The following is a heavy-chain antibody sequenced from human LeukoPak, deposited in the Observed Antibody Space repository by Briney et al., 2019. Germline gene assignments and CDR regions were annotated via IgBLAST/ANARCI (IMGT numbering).Heavy chain of an antibody. Sequence: GGSLRLSCAASGFTFSSYAMSWVCQAPGKGLEWVSAISGSGGSIYYADSVKGQFTISRDNSKNTLYLQMNSLRAEDTAVYYCAKEVPSRLVVPAARSNYFDYWGQGTLVTVSS. CDR3: AKEVPSRLVVPAARSNYFDY. V-gene: IGHV3-23*01. CDR1: GFTFSSYA. CDR2: ISGSGGSI. D-gene: IGHD2-2*01. J-gene: IGHJ4*02.